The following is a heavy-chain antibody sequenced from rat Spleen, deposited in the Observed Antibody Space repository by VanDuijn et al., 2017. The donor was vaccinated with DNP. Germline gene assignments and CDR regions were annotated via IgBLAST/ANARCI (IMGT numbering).Heavy chain of an antibody. CDR3: TTAIGDF. CDR1: GFIISDYY. CDR2: ISYDGGRT. V-gene: IGHV5-20*01. Sequence: EVQLVEAGGGLVQPGRSLKLSCAASGFIISDYYMAWVRQAPTKGLEWVAYISYDGGRTYNGDSVKGRFTISRDNAKSTLYLQMDSLRSEDTATYYCTTAIGDFWGQGVMVTVSS. J-gene: IGHJ2*01. D-gene: IGHD1-2*01.